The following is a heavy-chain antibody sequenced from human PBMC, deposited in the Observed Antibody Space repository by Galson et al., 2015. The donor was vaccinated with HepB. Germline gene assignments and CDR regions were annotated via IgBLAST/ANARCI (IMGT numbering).Heavy chain of an antibody. CDR1: GFPFNNAW. D-gene: IGHD2-8*02. CDR3: TTDVYYSTYWSWLDP. V-gene: IGHV3-15*01. Sequence: SLRLSCAASGFPFNNAWMTWVRQAPGRGLEWVGRIKSKTYGETTDYAAPVKGRFTISRDDSKNSLYLQMSSLKTEDTAVYYCTTDVYYSTYWSWLDPWGQGTLVTVSS. J-gene: IGHJ5*02. CDR2: IKSKTYGETT.